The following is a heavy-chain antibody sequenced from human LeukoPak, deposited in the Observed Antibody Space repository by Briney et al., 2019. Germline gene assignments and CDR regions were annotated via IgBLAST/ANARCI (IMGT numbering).Heavy chain of an antibody. CDR1: GESFGSYY. V-gene: IGHV4-34*01. CDR3: ARLPDGMRADS. Sequence: SETLSLTCAVYGESFGSYYWGWIRQPPGKGLEWIGEITQSGRGNYNPSLKSRVTISVDTSKNQFSLNLRSVTAADTALYFCARLPDGMRADSWGQGTLVTVSS. CDR2: ITQSGRG. D-gene: IGHD2-2*01. J-gene: IGHJ5*02.